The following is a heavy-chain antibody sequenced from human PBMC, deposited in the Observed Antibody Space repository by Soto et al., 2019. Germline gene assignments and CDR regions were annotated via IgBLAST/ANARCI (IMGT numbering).Heavy chain of an antibody. J-gene: IGHJ3*01. Sequence: QVQLVESGGGVVQPGTSLRLSCAASGFTLNNYGMHWVRQAPGTGLEWVATISNDGRDKYYADSVKGRLTISRDNSKNTLYLQMNSLRAEDTAVYYCAKDQGIAASHGVDWGQGTLVTVSS. CDR2: ISNDGRDK. V-gene: IGHV3-30*18. D-gene: IGHD6-13*01. CDR1: GFTLNNYG. CDR3: AKDQGIAASHGVD.